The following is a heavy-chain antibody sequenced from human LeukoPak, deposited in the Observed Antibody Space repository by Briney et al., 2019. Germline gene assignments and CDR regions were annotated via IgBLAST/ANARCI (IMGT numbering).Heavy chain of an antibody. Sequence: PGGSLRLPCAASGLTFSNAWMSWVRQAPGKGLEWVGRIKSKTDGGTTDYAAPVKGRFTISRDDSKNSLHLQMNSLKTGDTAVYFCTREKSDYGDYATFDLWGRGTLVTVSS. CDR2: IKSKTDGGTT. CDR3: TREKSDYGDYATFDL. CDR1: GLTFSNAW. V-gene: IGHV3-15*01. D-gene: IGHD4-17*01. J-gene: IGHJ2*01.